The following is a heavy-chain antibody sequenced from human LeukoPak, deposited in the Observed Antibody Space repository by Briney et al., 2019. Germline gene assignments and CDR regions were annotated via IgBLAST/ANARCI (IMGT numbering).Heavy chain of an antibody. D-gene: IGHD5-18*01. CDR3: ARVLRGRYRGAFDI. J-gene: IGHJ3*02. Sequence: SETLSLTCTVSGYSISSGYYWGWIRQPPGKGLEWIGNMYHSGSTYYNPSLKSRVTISVDTSKNQFSLKLISVTAADTAVYYCARVLRGRYRGAFDIWGQGTMVTVSS. CDR1: GYSISSGYY. CDR2: MYHSGST. V-gene: IGHV4-38-2*02.